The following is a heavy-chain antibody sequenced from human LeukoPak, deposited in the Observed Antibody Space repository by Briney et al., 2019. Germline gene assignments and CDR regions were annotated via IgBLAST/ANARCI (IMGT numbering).Heavy chain of an antibody. CDR1: GGTFSSYA. CDR3: ARLPLRSIAVGYYGMDV. J-gene: IGHJ6*02. Sequence: SVKVSCKASGGTFSSYAISWVRQAPGQGLEWMGGIIPIFGTASYAQKFQGRVTITADESTSTAYMELSSLRSEDTAVYYCARLPLRSIAVGYYGMDVWGQGTTVTVSS. V-gene: IGHV1-69*13. D-gene: IGHD6-6*01. CDR2: IIPIFGTA.